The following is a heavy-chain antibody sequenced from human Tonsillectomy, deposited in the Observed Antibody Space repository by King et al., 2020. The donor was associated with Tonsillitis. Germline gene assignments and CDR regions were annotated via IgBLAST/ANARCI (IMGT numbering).Heavy chain of an antibody. CDR3: ARQRPFHFIPLAGRGRGFFDY. Sequence: EGQLVQSGAEVKKPGESLKISCKGSGYSFTNYWIGWVRQMPGKGLEWMGIIYPGDSDTRYSPSFQGQVTISADKSISTAYLQWSSLKASDTDMYYCARQRPFHFIPLAGRGRGFFDYWGQGTLVTVSS. CDR1: GYSFTNYW. CDR2: IYPGDSDT. J-gene: IGHJ4*02. D-gene: IGHD6-19*01. V-gene: IGHV5-51*01.